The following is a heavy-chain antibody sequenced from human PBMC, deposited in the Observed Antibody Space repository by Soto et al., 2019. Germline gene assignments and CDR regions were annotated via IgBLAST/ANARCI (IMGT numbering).Heavy chain of an antibody. V-gene: IGHV4-31*03. CDR3: ARVGGSGSPFDN. CDR1: GGSINSGGYY. D-gene: IGHD3-10*01. CDR2: IFYSGST. Sequence: QVQLQESGPGLVKPSQTLSLTCTVSGGSINSGGYYWSWIRQHPGKGLEWIGYIFYSGSTHYNPSLKGRVTLSVAMSKNQFSLKLSSVTAADTAVYYCARVGGSGSPFDNWGQGTLVTVSS. J-gene: IGHJ4*02.